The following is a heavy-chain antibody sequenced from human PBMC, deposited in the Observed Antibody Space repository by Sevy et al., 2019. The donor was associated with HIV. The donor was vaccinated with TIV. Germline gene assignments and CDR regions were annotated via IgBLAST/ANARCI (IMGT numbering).Heavy chain of an antibody. CDR3: ARRTGYSGYDYGMDV. D-gene: IGHD5-12*01. CDR1: GFTFSSYS. V-gene: IGHV3-48*02. CDR2: ISSSSSTI. J-gene: IGHJ6*02. Sequence: GGSLRLSCAASGFTFSSYSMNWVRQAPGKWLEWVSYISSSSSTIYYADSVKGRFTISRDNAKNSLYLQMNSLRDEDTAVYYCARRTGYSGYDYGMDVWGQGTTVTVSS.